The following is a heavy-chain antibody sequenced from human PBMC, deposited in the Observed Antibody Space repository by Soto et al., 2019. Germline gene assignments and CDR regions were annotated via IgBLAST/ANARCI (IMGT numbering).Heavy chain of an antibody. V-gene: IGHV6-1*01. Sequence: SQTLSLTCAISGDSVSNNSVAWNWVRQSPSRGLEWLGRTYYRSKWNYDYAPSVRSRITINPDTSKNHFSLQLNSVSPEDAAVYYCARTLRGRGVKYYDDWGQGTLVTVSS. CDR2: TYYRSKWNY. CDR3: ARTLRGRGVKYYDD. J-gene: IGHJ4*02. D-gene: IGHD3-10*01. CDR1: GDSVSNNSVA.